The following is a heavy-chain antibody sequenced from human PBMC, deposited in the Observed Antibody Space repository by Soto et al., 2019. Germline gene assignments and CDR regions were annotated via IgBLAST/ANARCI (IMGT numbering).Heavy chain of an antibody. D-gene: IGHD4-17*01. V-gene: IGHV4-31*03. CDR3: ARGPPYGDYLYYYYGMDV. CDR1: GGSISSGGYY. J-gene: IGHJ6*02. Sequence: SETLSLTCTVSGGSISSGGYYWSWIRQHPGKGLEWIGYIYYSGSTYYNPSLKSRVTISVDTSKNQFSLKLSSVTAADTAVYYCARGPPYGDYLYYYYGMDVWGQGTTVTVSS. CDR2: IYYSGST.